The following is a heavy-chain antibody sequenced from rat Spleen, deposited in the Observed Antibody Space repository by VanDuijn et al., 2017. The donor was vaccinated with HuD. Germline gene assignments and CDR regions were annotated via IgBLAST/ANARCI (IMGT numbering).Heavy chain of an antibody. V-gene: IGHV5-20*01. CDR3: TTVTTVAYWYFDF. CDR1: GFTFSNYD. CDR2: ISYDGSST. D-gene: IGHD1-1*01. J-gene: IGHJ1*01. Sequence: EVQLVESGGGLVQPGRSMKLSCAASGFTFSNYDMAWVRQAPTKGLEWVASISYDGSSTYYRDSVKGRFTISRDNAKSTLYLQMDSLRSEDTATYYCTTVTTVAYWYFDFWGPGTMVTVSS.